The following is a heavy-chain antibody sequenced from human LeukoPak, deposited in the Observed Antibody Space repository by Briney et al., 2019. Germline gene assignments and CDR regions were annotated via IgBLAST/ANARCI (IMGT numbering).Heavy chain of an antibody. V-gene: IGHV4-61*02. CDR3: AREEAMIVVVSTHDAFDI. CDR2: ISSSGST. Sequence: SETLSLTCTVSGDSISSGDYYWSWIRQPAGKGLEWIGRISSSGSTNYNPSLKSRVTISVDTSKNQFSLKLSSVTAADTAVYYCAREEAMIVVVSTHDAFDIWGQGTMVTVSS. J-gene: IGHJ3*02. D-gene: IGHD3-22*01. CDR1: GDSISSGDYY.